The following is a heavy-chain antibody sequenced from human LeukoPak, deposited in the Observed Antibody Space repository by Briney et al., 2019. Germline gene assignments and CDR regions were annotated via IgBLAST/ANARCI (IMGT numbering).Heavy chain of an antibody. CDR2: INHSGST. V-gene: IGHV4-34*01. D-gene: IGHD6-6*01. CDR3: ARMEQLYYYYYGMDV. Sequence: SETLSLTCAVYGGSFSGYYWSWIRQPPGKGLEWIGEINHSGSTYYNPSLKSRVTISVDTSKNQFSLKLSSVTAADTAVYYCARMEQLYYYYYGMDVWGQGTTVTVSS. CDR1: GGSFSGYY. J-gene: IGHJ6*02.